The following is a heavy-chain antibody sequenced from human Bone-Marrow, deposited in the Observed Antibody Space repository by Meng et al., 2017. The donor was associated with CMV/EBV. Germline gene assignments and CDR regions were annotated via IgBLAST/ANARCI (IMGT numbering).Heavy chain of an antibody. CDR1: GFTFSNYW. CDR3: ARDHRIAGRYYYGMDV. CDR2: IKQDGSEK. D-gene: IGHD6-6*01. V-gene: IGHV3-7*01. Sequence: GESLKISCAVSGFTFSNYWMSWVRQAPGKGLEWVANIKQDGSEKYYVDSVKGRFTISRDNAKNSLYLQMNNLRAEDTAVYYCARDHRIAGRYYYGMDVWGQGTTVTVSS. J-gene: IGHJ6*02.